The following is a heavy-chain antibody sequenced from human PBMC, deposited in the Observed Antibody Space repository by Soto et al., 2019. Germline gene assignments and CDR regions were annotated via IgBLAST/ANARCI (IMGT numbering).Heavy chain of an antibody. D-gene: IGHD2-2*01. CDR2: INSDGSST. Sequence: GGSLRLSCAASGFTFSSYWMHWVRQAPGKGLVWVSRINSDGSSTSYADSVKGRFTISRDNAKNTLYLQMNSLRAEDTAVYYCARVRHQGWHQLLWFFGGGMDVWGQGTTVTVSS. V-gene: IGHV3-74*01. CDR1: GFTFSSYW. CDR3: ARVRHQGWHQLLWFFGGGMDV. J-gene: IGHJ6*02.